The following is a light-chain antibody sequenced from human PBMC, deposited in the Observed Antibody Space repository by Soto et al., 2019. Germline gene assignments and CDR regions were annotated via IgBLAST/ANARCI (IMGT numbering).Light chain of an antibody. CDR1: SSDVGGYDH. V-gene: IGLV2-14*01. CDR2: DVS. Sequence: QSALTQPASVSGSPGQSITISCTGTSSDVGGYDHVSWYQQHPGRAPKLRIYDVSNRPSGVSNRFSGSKSGNTASLTISGLQAEDEAEYYCSSYTSSNTLVFGGGTKLTVL. J-gene: IGLJ2*01. CDR3: SSYTSSNTLV.